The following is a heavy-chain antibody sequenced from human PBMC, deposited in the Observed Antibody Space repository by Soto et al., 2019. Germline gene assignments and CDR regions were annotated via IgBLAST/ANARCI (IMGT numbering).Heavy chain of an antibody. D-gene: IGHD7-27*01. CDR2: IYSSGNT. CDR3: ARRVTGGGERFDP. J-gene: IGHJ5*02. Sequence: QVQLQMSGPGLVEPSQTLSLTCTVSGASVSSGDYYWTWIRQPPGRDLEWIGYIYSSGNTNYNPSLRSRVTMSKDTSTNQFSLKLSSVAAADTAVYYCARRVTGGGERFDPWGLGTLVTVSS. V-gene: IGHV4-30-4*01. CDR1: GASVSSGDYY.